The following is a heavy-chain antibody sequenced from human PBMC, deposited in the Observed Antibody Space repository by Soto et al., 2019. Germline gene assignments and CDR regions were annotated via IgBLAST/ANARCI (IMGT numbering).Heavy chain of an antibody. CDR2: ITGNGAVT. D-gene: IGHD4-17*01. J-gene: IGHJ3*01. Sequence: EVQFLESGGGVVRPGGSLRLSCVASGLSFDNYAMTWVRQSPGKGLEWLACITGNGAVTSYTDSVMGRFTISRDNSKNTLYPQMDSLRADDTAVYYCGKDPNGDYFGTFDFWGQGTTVTVSS. V-gene: IGHV3-23*01. CDR1: GLSFDNYA. CDR3: GKDPNGDYFGTFDF.